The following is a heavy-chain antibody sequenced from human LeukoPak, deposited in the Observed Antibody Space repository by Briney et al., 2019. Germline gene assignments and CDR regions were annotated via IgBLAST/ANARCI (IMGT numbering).Heavy chain of an antibody. V-gene: IGHV4-59*10. D-gene: IGHD1-26*01. CDR3: ARVLSAMGANTFDV. J-gene: IGHJ3*01. Sequence: SETLSLTCAVYGESFSDYYWTWIRQPAGEGLEWLGRIYGSSGNTDYNPSLKGRVTMSLDKSQNQFSLILKSVTAADTAFYYCARVLSAMGANTFDVWGQGTMVTVSS. CDR1: GESFSDYY. CDR2: IYGSSGNT.